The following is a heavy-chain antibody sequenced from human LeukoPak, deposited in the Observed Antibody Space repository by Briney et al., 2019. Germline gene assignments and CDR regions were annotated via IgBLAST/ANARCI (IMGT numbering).Heavy chain of an antibody. CDR1: GFTFSNYA. CDR2: ISYDGSNK. V-gene: IGHV3-30*04. J-gene: IGHJ4*02. Sequence: GGSLTLSCADSGFTFSNYAMHWVRQAPGKGLEWVAVISYDGSNKHYADSVKGRFTISRDNSKNTLYLQMDSLRAEDTAVCYCARGGLYYDYWGQGTLVSV. CDR3: ARGGLYYDY.